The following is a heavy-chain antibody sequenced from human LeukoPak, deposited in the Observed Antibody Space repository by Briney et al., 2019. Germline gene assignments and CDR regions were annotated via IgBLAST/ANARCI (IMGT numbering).Heavy chain of an antibody. Sequence: GGSLRLSCAASGFTFSRSAMAWVRQAPGKGLDYISAISSSGDSTYYADSVKGRFTISRGNSKNTMYLQMNFLGAGDTAVYYCAKGQSSGSGQYFFGNWGRGALVSVSS. D-gene: IGHD2-15*01. CDR2: ISSSGDST. CDR3: AKGQSSGSGQYFFGN. V-gene: IGHV3-23*01. CDR1: GFTFSRSA. J-gene: IGHJ4*02.